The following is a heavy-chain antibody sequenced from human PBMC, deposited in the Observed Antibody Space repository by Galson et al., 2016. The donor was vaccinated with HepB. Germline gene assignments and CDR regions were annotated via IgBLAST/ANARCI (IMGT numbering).Heavy chain of an antibody. Sequence: SLRLSCAASGFSFSSSWMHWVRQAPGKGLVWVSRIDRYGISTGYADSVKGRFTISRDNAKNTLFLHMNSLRVEDTAVYYCASRGSSLYIGWGQGTLVTVSS. J-gene: IGHJ4*02. CDR1: GFSFSSSW. D-gene: IGHD6-13*01. CDR3: ASRGSSLYIG. CDR2: IDRYGIST. V-gene: IGHV3-74*01.